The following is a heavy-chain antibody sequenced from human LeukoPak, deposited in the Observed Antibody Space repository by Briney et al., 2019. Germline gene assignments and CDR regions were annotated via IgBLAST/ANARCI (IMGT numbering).Heavy chain of an antibody. V-gene: IGHV4-59*01. J-gene: IGHJ4*02. Sequence: PSETLSLTCSVSGGSICGYYWSWIRPPPGKGLEWIGYLYYSGSTNYNPPHKSRVTISVDTSKNQFPLKLSSVTAADTAVYYCARVGYYDSSDYLYYFDYWGQGTLVTVSS. CDR2: LYYSGST. D-gene: IGHD3-22*01. CDR1: GGSICGYY. CDR3: ARVGYYDSSDYLYYFDY.